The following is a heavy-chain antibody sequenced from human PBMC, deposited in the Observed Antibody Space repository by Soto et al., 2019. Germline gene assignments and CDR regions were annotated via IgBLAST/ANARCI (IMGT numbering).Heavy chain of an antibody. D-gene: IGHD2-15*01. J-gene: IGHJ4*02. Sequence: SETLSLTCTVSGGSISSGGYYWSWIRQHPGKGLEWIGYIYYSGSTYYNPSLKSRVTISVDTSKNQFSLKLSSVTAADTAVYYCASQACSGGSCYSRLDYWGQGTLVTVSS. CDR3: ASQACSGGSCYSRLDY. V-gene: IGHV4-31*03. CDR1: GGSISSGGYY. CDR2: IYYSGST.